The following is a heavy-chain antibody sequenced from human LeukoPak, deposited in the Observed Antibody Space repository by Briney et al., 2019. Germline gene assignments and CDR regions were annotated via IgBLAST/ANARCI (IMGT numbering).Heavy chain of an antibody. J-gene: IGHJ4*02. V-gene: IGHV3-33*08. Sequence: GGSLRLSCAASGFTFSSYAMHWVRQAPGKELEWVAVIWYDGSNKYYADSVKGRFTISRDNSKNTLYLQMNSLRAEDTAVYYCARGGRGYSYGYLYYWGQGTLVTVSS. CDR2: IWYDGSNK. CDR1: GFTFSSYA. D-gene: IGHD5-18*01. CDR3: ARGGRGYSYGYLYY.